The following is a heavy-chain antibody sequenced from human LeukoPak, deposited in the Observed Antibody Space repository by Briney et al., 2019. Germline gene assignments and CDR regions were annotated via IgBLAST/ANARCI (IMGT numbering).Heavy chain of an antibody. Sequence: GGSLRLSCAASEFTFSSYTMNWVRQAPGKGLEWVSFISSSSTTIYYADSVKGRFTISRDNAKNSLYLQMNSLRDEDTAVYYCARDKYGGNSNAFDIWGQGTMVTVSS. CDR3: ARDKYGGNSNAFDI. CDR1: EFTFSSYT. D-gene: IGHD4-23*01. J-gene: IGHJ3*02. V-gene: IGHV3-48*02. CDR2: ISSSSTTI.